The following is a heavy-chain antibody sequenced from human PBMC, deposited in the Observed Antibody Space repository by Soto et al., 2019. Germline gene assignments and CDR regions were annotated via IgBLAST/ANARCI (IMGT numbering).Heavy chain of an antibody. CDR2: ISSSSDII. CDR3: ARGSRVRGVAYGMDV. CDR1: GFTFSTYS. Sequence: GGSLRLSCAASGFTFSTYSINWVRQAPGKGLEWVSYISSSSDIIYYADSVKGRFTISRDNAKNSLYLQMNSLRDEDTAVYYCARGSRVRGVAYGMDVWGRGTTVTVSS. D-gene: IGHD3-10*01. V-gene: IGHV3-48*02. J-gene: IGHJ6*02.